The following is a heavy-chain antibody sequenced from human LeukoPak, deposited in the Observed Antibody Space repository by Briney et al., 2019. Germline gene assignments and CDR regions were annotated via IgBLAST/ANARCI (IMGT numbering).Heavy chain of an antibody. D-gene: IGHD5-18*01. V-gene: IGHV3-48*01. Sequence: PGGSLRLSCAASGFTFRSYGMNWVRQAPGMGLEWVSYISHSSSSMYYADSVKGRFTISRDNAKNSLYLQMNSLRAEDTAVYYCARAYSYGYDYWGQGTLVTVSS. CDR2: ISHSSSSM. J-gene: IGHJ4*02. CDR1: GFTFRSYG. CDR3: ARAYSYGYDY.